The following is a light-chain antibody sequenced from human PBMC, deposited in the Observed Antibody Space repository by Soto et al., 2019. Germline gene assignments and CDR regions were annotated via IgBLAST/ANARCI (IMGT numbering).Light chain of an antibody. Sequence: DIQMRPSPSTPSASVGERVSITGRASQSISSWLAWYQQKPGKDPKLLIYKASSLESGVPSRFSGSGSGTEFTLTISSLQPDDFAAYYCQQYNSYSTFGQGNKVDIK. CDR2: KAS. J-gene: IGKJ1*01. CDR3: QQYNSYST. CDR1: QSISSW. V-gene: IGKV1-5*03.